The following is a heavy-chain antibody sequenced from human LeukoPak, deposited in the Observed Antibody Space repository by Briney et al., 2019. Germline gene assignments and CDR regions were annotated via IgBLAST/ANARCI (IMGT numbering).Heavy chain of an antibody. CDR3: ATDHTYYYDSSGSNDY. Sequence: GASVKVSCTASGYTFTSYGISWVRQAPGQGLEWMGWISAYNGNTNYAQKLQGRVTMTTDTSTSTAYMELRSLRSDDTAVYYCATDHTYYYDSSGSNDYWGQGTLVTVSS. CDR1: GYTFTSYG. CDR2: ISAYNGNT. J-gene: IGHJ4*02. D-gene: IGHD3-22*01. V-gene: IGHV1-18*01.